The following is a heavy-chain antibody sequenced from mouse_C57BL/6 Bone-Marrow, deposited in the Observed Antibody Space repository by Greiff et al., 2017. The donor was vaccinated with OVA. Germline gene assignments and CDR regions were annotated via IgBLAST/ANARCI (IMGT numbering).Heavy chain of an antibody. CDR1: GYTFTSYW. Sequence: QVQLQQPGAELVKPGASVKMSCKASGYTFTSYWITWVKQRPGQGLEWIGDIYPGSGSTNYNEKFKSKATLTVDKSSSTAYMQLSSLTSEDSAVYYCAREWVRLHAMDYWGQGTSVTVSS. J-gene: IGHJ4*01. D-gene: IGHD3-2*02. V-gene: IGHV1-55*01. CDR3: AREWVRLHAMDY. CDR2: IYPGSGST.